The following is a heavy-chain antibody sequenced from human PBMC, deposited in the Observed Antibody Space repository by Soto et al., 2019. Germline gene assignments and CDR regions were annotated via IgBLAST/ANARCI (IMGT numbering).Heavy chain of an antibody. V-gene: IGHV4-30-4*08. J-gene: IGHJ4*02. Sequence: PSETLSLTCTVSGGSISSGGYYWSWIRQHPGKGLEWIGYISNSGSTGYNPSLKTRLSMSVDRSKNQFTLRLTSVTAADTAVYFCATESGSTYGYFDHWGQGTQVTVSS. D-gene: IGHD5-18*01. CDR2: ISNSGST. CDR3: ATESGSTYGYFDH. CDR1: GGSISSGGYY.